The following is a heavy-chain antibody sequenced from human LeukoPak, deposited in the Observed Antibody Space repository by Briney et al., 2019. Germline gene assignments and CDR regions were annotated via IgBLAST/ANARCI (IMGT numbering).Heavy chain of an antibody. CDR2: IYTSGST. V-gene: IGHV4-4*07. Sequence: SETLSLTCAVSGGSISSYYWSWIRQPAGEGLEWIGRIYTSGSTNYNPSLKSRVTMSVDTSKNQFSLKLSSVTAADTAVYYCARDKGSCSSTSCSPNYYMDVWGKGTTVTVSS. CDR1: GGSISSYY. J-gene: IGHJ6*03. CDR3: ARDKGSCSSTSCSPNYYMDV. D-gene: IGHD2-2*01.